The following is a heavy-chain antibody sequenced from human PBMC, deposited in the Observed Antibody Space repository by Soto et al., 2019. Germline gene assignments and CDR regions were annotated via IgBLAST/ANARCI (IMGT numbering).Heavy chain of an antibody. CDR1: GYTFTSYA. J-gene: IGHJ4*02. Sequence: ASVKVSCKASGYTFTSYAMHWVRQAPGQRLEWMGWINVGNGNTKYSQKFQGRVTITRDTSASTAYMELSSLRSEDTAVYYCARVGIDIAAAGPLFDYWGQGTLVTVSS. D-gene: IGHD6-13*01. V-gene: IGHV1-3*01. CDR3: ARVGIDIAAAGPLFDY. CDR2: INVGNGNT.